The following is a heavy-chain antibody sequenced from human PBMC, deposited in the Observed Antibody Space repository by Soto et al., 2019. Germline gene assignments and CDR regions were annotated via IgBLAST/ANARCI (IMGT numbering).Heavy chain of an antibody. CDR2: INYSGGT. D-gene: IGHD3-3*01. Sequence: GSLRLSCAASGFTFSRYSMNWVRQAPGKGLEWIGDINYSGGTNYNPSLKSRVTISGDTSRSQFSLRLSSVTAADTAVYYCARGLPLSGNFWNGYYYFDSWGLGTLVTVSS. CDR1: GFTFSRYS. J-gene: IGHJ4*02. CDR3: ARGLPLSGNFWNGYYYFDS. V-gene: IGHV4-34*01.